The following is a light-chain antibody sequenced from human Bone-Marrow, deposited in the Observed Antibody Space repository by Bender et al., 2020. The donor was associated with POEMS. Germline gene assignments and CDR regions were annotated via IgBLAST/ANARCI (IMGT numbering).Light chain of an antibody. Sequence: GTPGQRVTISCSGGSSNIGAHAVNWYQHLPGTAPKLLIYSSHRRPSEVPDRFSGSKSGTSASLAISGLQSEDEGDYYCAVWDDSLNGWVFGGGTKLTVL. V-gene: IGLV1-44*01. J-gene: IGLJ3*02. CDR2: SSH. CDR3: AVWDDSLNGWV. CDR1: SSNIGAHA.